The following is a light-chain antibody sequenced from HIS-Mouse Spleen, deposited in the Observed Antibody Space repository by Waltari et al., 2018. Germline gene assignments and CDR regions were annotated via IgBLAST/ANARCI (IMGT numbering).Light chain of an antibody. CDR1: QDISNY. V-gene: IGKV1-33*01. Sequence: DINMTQAPPSLSASVGDSVPITCQASQDISNYLNRYQQKPGKAPKLLIYDASNLETGVPSRFSGSGSGTDFTFTISSLQPEDIATYYCQQYDNLLLTFGGGTKVEIK. J-gene: IGKJ4*01. CDR3: QQYDNLLLT. CDR2: DAS.